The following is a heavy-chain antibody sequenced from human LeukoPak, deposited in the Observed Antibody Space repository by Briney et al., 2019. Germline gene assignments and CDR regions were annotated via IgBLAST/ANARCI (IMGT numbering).Heavy chain of an antibody. CDR2: IYYSGST. Sequence: PSETLSLTCTVSGDSISSSSYYWGWSRQPPGKGLEWLGSIYYSGSTYYNPSLKSRVTISVDTSKNQFSLKLSSVTAADTAVYYCASSIRMIGRFDPWGQGTLVTVSP. CDR3: ASSIRMIGRFDP. CDR1: GDSISSSSYY. D-gene: IGHD3-22*01. J-gene: IGHJ5*02. V-gene: IGHV4-39*07.